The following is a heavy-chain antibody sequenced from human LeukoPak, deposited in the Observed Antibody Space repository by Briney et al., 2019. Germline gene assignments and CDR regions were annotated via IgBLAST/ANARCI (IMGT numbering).Heavy chain of an antibody. Sequence: TGGSLRLSCAASGFTFSSYDMHWVRQAPGKGLEWVAVIWYDGSNKYYADSVKGRFTISRDNSKNTLYLQMNSLRAEDTAVYYCARGVRTRGYSYGYRGGAFDYWGQGTLVTVSS. CDR1: GFTFSSYD. D-gene: IGHD5-18*01. V-gene: IGHV3-33*01. CDR3: ARGVRTRGYSYGYRGGAFDY. CDR2: IWYDGSNK. J-gene: IGHJ4*02.